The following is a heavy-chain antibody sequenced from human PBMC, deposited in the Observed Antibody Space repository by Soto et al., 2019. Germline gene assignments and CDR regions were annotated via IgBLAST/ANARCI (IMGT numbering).Heavy chain of an antibody. V-gene: IGHV3-9*01. CDR2: ISWNSGSI. CDR1: GFTFDDYA. Sequence: EVQLVESGGGLVQPGRSLRLSCAASGFTFDDYAMHWVRQAPGKGLEWVSGISWNSGSIGYADSVKGRFTISRDNAKNSLYLQMNSLRAEDTALYYCAKGQWPVVVAGNWYFDLWGRGTLVTVSS. D-gene: IGHD6-19*01. CDR3: AKGQWPVVVAGNWYFDL. J-gene: IGHJ2*01.